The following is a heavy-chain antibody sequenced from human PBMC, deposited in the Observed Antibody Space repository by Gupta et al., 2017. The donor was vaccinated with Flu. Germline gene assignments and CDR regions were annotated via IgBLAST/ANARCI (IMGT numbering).Heavy chain of an antibody. CDR2: IWYDGSNK. J-gene: IGHJ4*02. D-gene: IGHD6-13*01. CDR3: ARDSSSLDY. Sequence: MHWVRQAPGKGLEWVAVIWYDGSNKYYADSVKGRFTISRDNSKNTLYLQMNSLRAEDTAVYYCARDSSSLDYWGQGTLVTVSS. V-gene: IGHV3-33*01.